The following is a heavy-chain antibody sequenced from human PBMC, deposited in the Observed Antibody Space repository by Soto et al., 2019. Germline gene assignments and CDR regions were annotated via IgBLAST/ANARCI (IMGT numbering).Heavy chain of an antibody. D-gene: IGHD4-17*01. CDR1: GGTFSSYT. Sequence: QVQLVQSGAEVKKPGSSVEVSCKASGGTFSSYTISWVRQAPGQGLEWMGRIIPILGIANYAQKFQGRVTITADKSTSTAYMELSSLRSEDTAVYYGARDPYDDYGGPFDYWGQGTLVTVSS. CDR2: IIPILGIA. CDR3: ARDPYDDYGGPFDY. J-gene: IGHJ4*02. V-gene: IGHV1-69*08.